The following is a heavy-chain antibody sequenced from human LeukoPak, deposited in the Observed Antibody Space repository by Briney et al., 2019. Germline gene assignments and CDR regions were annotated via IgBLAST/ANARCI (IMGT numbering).Heavy chain of an antibody. J-gene: IGHJ4*02. CDR1: GFTFSSYG. CDR2: IRYDGSNK. CDR3: ARGSSSSSPLLDY. D-gene: IGHD6-6*01. Sequence: QPGGSLRLSCAASGFTFSSYGMHWVRQAPGKGLEWVAFIRYDGSNKYYADSVKGRFTISRDNAKNSLYLQMNSLRAEDTAVYYCARGSSSSSPLLDYWGQGTLVTVSS. V-gene: IGHV3-30*02.